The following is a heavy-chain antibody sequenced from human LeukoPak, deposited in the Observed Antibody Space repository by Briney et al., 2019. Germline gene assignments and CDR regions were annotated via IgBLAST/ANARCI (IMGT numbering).Heavy chain of an antibody. V-gene: IGHV3-49*04. D-gene: IGHD3-10*01. CDR2: IRSKAYGGTT. Sequence: SGGSLGLSCTASGFTFGDYAMSWVRQAPGKGLEWVGFIRSKAYGGTTEYAASVKGRFTISRDDSKSIAYLQMNSLKTEDTAVYYCTRVNVLLWFGELFFDYWGQGTLVTVSS. J-gene: IGHJ4*02. CDR3: TRVNVLLWFGELFFDY. CDR1: GFTFGDYA.